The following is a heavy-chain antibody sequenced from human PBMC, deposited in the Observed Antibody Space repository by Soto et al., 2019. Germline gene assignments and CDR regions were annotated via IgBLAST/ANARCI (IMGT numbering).Heavy chain of an antibody. CDR1: GGTYSSYA. V-gene: IGHV1-69*13. D-gene: IGHD4-17*01. CDR2: IIPRSATS. Sequence: ASVKLSCTASGGTYSSYAITCMRQAPKQGLEWMGGIIPRSATSKYAQKFQGRVTITADESTSTVYMELRTLRPEDTAVYYCAREGLVLVPTTVNSDYYYYAMDVWGQGTTVTVSS. CDR3: AREGLVLVPTTVNSDYYYYAMDV. J-gene: IGHJ6*02.